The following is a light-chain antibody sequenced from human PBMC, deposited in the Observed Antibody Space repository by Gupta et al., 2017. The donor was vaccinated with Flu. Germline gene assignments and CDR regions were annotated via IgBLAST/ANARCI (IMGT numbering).Light chain of an antibody. CDR3: QQSYNIPIT. CDR1: RNIAKY. V-gene: IGKV1-39*01. J-gene: IGKJ5*01. CDR2: STS. Sequence: GDRVTITCRASRNIAKYLNWYQQKPGSAPKLLVHSTSTLQSGVPSRFSGGGFGTDFTLTISSLQLEDFATYYCQQSYNIPITFGPGTRLEFK.